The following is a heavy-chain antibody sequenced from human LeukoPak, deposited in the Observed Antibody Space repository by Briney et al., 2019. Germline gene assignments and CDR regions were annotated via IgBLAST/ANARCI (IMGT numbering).Heavy chain of an antibody. CDR2: MNPNSGNT. V-gene: IGHV1-8*01. J-gene: IGHJ4*02. CDR3: ARGLARGYSSSSDDGGY. CDR1: GYTFTSYD. Sequence: GAPVKVSCKASGYTFTSYDINWVRQATGQGLEWMGWMNPNSGNTGYAQKFQGRVTMTRNTSISTAYMELSSLRSEDTAVYYCARGLARGYSSSSDDGGYWGQGTLVTVSS. D-gene: IGHD6-6*01.